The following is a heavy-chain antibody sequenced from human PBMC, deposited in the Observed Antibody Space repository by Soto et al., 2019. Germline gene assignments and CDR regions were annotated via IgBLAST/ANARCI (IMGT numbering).Heavy chain of an antibody. CDR1: GGSISSYY. J-gene: IGHJ4*02. Sequence: QVQLQESGPGLVKPSETLSLTCTVSGGSISSYYWSWIRQPPGKGLEWIGYIYYSGSTNYNPSLKSRVPLSVDTSKNQFSLKLSSVTAADTAVYYCARSDGGYWGQGTLVTVSS. CDR3: ARSDGGY. CDR2: IYYSGST. D-gene: IGHD2-21*02. V-gene: IGHV4-59*01.